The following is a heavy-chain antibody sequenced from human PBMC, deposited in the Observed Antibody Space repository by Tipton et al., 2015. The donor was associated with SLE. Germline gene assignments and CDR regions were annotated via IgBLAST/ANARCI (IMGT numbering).Heavy chain of an antibody. CDR1: GGSISSYY. J-gene: IGHJ6*03. CDR3: AREGIQLERLYYYYYMDV. D-gene: IGHD1-1*01. V-gene: IGHV4-4*07. Sequence: TLSLTCTVSGGSISSYYWSWIRRPAGKGLEYIGRIYRTVNTNYNPSLKSRVTISVDTSKNQFSLRLSPVTAADTAVYYCAREGIQLERLYYYYYMDVWGKGTTVTISS. CDR2: IYRTVNT.